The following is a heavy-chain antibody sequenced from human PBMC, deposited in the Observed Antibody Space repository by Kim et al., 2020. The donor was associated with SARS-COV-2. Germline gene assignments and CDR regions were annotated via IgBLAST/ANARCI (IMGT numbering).Heavy chain of an antibody. Sequence: FTFSSYWMHWVRQAPGKGLVWVSRINSEGGTTSYADSVKGRFTISRDNAKSTLYLQMNSLRAEDTAVYYCASRRYTGTYYYFDYWGQGTLV. V-gene: IGHV3-74*01. CDR3: ASRRYTGTYYYFDY. D-gene: IGHD1-26*01. CDR1: FTFSSYW. J-gene: IGHJ4*02. CDR2: INSEGGTT.